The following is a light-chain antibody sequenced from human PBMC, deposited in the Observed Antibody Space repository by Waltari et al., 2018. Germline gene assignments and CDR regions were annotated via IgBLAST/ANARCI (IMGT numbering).Light chain of an antibody. CDR2: GAS. CDR3: LQHTNYPFT. V-gene: IGKV1-17*01. J-gene: IGKJ3*01. Sequence: DIQMTQSPSSLSASIGDRVTITCRASQDIRNDLGWFQQKPGDAPRRLIYGASTLQTGVPSRFSGSGSGTDFTLTIASLQPEDFATYYCLQHTNYPFTFGPGTKVDVK. CDR1: QDIRND.